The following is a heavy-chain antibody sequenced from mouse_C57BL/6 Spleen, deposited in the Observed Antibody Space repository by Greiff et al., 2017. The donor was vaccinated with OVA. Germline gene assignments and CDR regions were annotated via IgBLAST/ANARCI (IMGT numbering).Heavy chain of an antibody. Sequence: DVQLQESGAELVKPGASVKLSCTASGFNIKDYYMHWVKQRTEQGLEWIGRIDPEDGETKYAPKFQGKATITADTSSNTAYLQLSSLTSEDTAVYDCVHYYGSSPDWYFDVWGTGTTVTVSS. J-gene: IGHJ1*03. CDR1: GFNIKDYY. V-gene: IGHV14-2*01. D-gene: IGHD1-1*01. CDR2: IDPEDGET. CDR3: VHYYGSSPDWYFDV.